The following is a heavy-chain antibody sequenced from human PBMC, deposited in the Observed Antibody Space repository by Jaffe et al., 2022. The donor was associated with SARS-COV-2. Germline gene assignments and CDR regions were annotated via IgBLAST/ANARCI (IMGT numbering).Heavy chain of an antibody. CDR3: ARHILRGVFVDS. CDR1: GFTFSSYS. D-gene: IGHD3-10*01. J-gene: IGHJ4*02. Sequence: EVQLVESGGGLVQPGGSLRLSCAASGFTFSSYSVNWVRQAPGRGLEWVSYISGSGSTIYYADSVKGRFTISRDNAKNSLFLQMKSLRDEDTAVYYCARHILRGVFVDSWGQGTLVTVSS. CDR2: ISGSGSTI. V-gene: IGHV3-48*02.